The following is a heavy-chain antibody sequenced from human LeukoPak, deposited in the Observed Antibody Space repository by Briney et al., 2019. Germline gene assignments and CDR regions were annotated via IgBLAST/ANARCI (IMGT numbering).Heavy chain of an antibody. CDR2: MYYSGNT. V-gene: IGHV4-39*07. CDR1: GGSISSSGSY. J-gene: IGHJ5*02. Sequence: PSETLFLTCTVSGGSISSSGSYWGWIRQPPGKGLEWIGSMYYSGNTYNPSLKSRVTISVDTSKNQFSLNLTSVNAADTAIYYCARVMAARREDLNWFDTWGQGTLVTVSS. CDR3: ARVMAARREDLNWFDT. D-gene: IGHD6-6*01.